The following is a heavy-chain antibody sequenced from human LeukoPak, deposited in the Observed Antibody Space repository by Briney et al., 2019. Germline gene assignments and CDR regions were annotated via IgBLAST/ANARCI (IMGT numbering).Heavy chain of an antibody. D-gene: IGHD3-22*01. V-gene: IGHV3-21*01. CDR3: ARMGSADSSGYYVDY. J-gene: IGHJ4*02. CDR1: GFTFSTYT. CDR2: ISSSSTYI. Sequence: GGSLRLSCAASGFTFSTYTMNWVRQAPGKGLEWVSSISSSSTYIYYADSVKGRFTISRDNAKNSLYLQMNILRVEDTALYYCARMGSADSSGYYVDYWGQGTLVTVSS.